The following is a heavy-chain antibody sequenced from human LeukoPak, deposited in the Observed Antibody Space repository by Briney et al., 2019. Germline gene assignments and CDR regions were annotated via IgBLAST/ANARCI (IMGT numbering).Heavy chain of an antibody. CDR3: ARGPTVVTPAFDY. Sequence: SETLSLTCAVYGGSFSGYYWSWIRQPPGKGLEWIGEINHSGSTNYNPSLKSRVTISVDTSKNQFSLKLSSVTAADTAVYYCARGPTVVTPAFDYWGQGTLVTVSA. V-gene: IGHV4-34*01. CDR1: GGSFSGYY. D-gene: IGHD4-17*01. J-gene: IGHJ4*02. CDR2: INHSGST.